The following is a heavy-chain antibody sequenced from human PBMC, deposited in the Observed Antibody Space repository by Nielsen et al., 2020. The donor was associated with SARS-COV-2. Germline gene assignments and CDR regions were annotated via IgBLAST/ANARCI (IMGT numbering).Heavy chain of an antibody. V-gene: IGHV4-59*01. CDR3: ATDGFSFGTFDY. CDR2: IYYSGSL. CDR1: GGSISSYY. D-gene: IGHD1-1*01. Sequence: SETLSLTCTVSGGSISSYYWSWIRQPPGKGLEWIGYIYYSGSLTYNPSLKGRVTISVDTSKNQFSLKLSSVTAADTAVYYCATDGFSFGTFDYWGQGALVTVSS. J-gene: IGHJ4*02.